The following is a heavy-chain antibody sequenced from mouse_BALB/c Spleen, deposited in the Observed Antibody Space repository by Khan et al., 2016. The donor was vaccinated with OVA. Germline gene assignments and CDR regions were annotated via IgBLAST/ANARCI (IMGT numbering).Heavy chain of an antibody. CDR2: ISYSGNT. CDR3: ASVYGGDFDY. Sequence: VQLKQSGPGLVKPSQSLSLTCTVTGYSITSDYAWNWIRQLPGNKLEWMGFISYSGNTNYNPSLQSRISITRDTSKNQFFLQLNTVTTEDTATDYCASVYGGDFDYWGQGTTLTVSS. J-gene: IGHJ2*01. V-gene: IGHV3-2*02. CDR1: GYSITSDYA. D-gene: IGHD1-1*01.